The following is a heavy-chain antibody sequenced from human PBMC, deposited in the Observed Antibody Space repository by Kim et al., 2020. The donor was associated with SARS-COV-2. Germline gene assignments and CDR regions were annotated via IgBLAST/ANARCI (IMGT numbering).Heavy chain of an antibody. CDR2: IIPILGIA. CDR3: ARGDLYYDILTGPRASFDY. V-gene: IGHV1-69*04. J-gene: IGHJ4*02. CDR1: GGTFSSYA. Sequence: SVKVSCKASGGTFSSYAISWVRQAPGQGLEWMGRIIPILGIANYAQKFQGRVTNTADKSTSTAYMELSSLRSEDTAVYYCARGDLYYDILTGPRASFDYWGQGTLVTVSS. D-gene: IGHD3-9*01.